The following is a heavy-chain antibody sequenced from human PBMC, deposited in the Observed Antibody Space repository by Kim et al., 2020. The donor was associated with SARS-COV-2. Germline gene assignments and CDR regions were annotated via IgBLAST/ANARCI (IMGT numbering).Heavy chain of an antibody. V-gene: IGHV2-5*02. CDR1: GFSLSTSGVG. J-gene: IGHJ4*02. CDR2: IYWDDDK. CDR3: AHRPGGFWSGYFDY. D-gene: IGHD3-3*01. Sequence: SGPTLVNPTQTLTLTCTFSGFSLSTSGVGVGWIRQPPGKALEWLALIYWDDDKRYSPSLKSRLTITKDTSKNQVVLTMTNMDPVDTAIYYCAHRPGGFWSGYFDYWGQGTLVTVSS.